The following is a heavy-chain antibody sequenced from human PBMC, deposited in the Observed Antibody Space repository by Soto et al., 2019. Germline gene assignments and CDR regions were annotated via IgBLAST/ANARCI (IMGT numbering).Heavy chain of an antibody. V-gene: IGHV3-53*02. CDR3: ARDGEGF. J-gene: IGHJ4*02. D-gene: IGHD2-21*01. Sequence: EVQLVETGGDLIQSGGSLRLSCAASGFAVSSSYMMWVRQAPGKGLECISLTYTGGSTHYADSVKGRFTVSRDNAKNTLYLQMNSLRVEDTAVYYCARDGEGFWGQGTLVTVSS. CDR1: GFAVSSSY. CDR2: TYTGGST.